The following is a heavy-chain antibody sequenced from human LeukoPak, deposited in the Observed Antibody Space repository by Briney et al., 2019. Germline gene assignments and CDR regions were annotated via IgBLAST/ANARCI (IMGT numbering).Heavy chain of an antibody. Sequence: GGSLRLSCTASGFTFYSCGMTWPPQAPGKGLEWVTSVADSGAYAYYTEAVKGRFTISRDNSKNTLYLQMSSLRAEDTALYYCAKLPSDIPEFNYWGQGRLVTVSS. J-gene: IGHJ4*02. D-gene: IGHD2-21*01. CDR3: AKLPSDIPEFNY. CDR1: GFTFYSCG. CDR2: VADSGAYA. V-gene: IGHV3-23*01.